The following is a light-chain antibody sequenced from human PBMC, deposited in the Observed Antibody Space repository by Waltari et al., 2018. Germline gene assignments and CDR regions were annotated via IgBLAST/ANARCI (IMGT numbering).Light chain of an antibody. V-gene: IGLV1-44*01. CDR3: ATWDDSPTGRWV. CDR2: RND. CDR1: QSNVGDNV. J-gene: IGLJ3*02. Sequence: QSVLTQPPSASGTPGQRVTISCSGSQSNVGDNVVHWYHQVPGTAPKLVIDRNDQSPSGVPDRFTASKSGTSASLAISGLQSEDEGDYYCATWDDSPTGRWVFGGGTRVTVL.